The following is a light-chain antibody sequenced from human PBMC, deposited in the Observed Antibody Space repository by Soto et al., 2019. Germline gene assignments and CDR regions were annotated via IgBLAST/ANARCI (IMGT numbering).Light chain of an antibody. Sequence: QTVVTQEPSFSVSPGGTVTLTCGLNSDSVSSSYYPSWYQQTPGQAPRTLIYDTNTRSSGVPDRFSGSILGNKAALTITGAQADDESDYYCALYIGSGISVFGGGTKLTVL. CDR2: DTN. CDR1: SDSVSSSYY. CDR3: ALYIGSGISV. V-gene: IGLV8-61*01. J-gene: IGLJ3*02.